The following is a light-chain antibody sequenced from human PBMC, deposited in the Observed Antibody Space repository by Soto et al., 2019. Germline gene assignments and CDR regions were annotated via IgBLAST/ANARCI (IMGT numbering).Light chain of an antibody. CDR1: QSLLHSNGYNY. CDR2: LGS. V-gene: IGKV2-28*01. CDR3: MEALQTPMYT. Sequence: DIVMTQSPLSLPVTPGEPASISCRSSQSLLHSNGYNYLDWYLQKPGQSPQILIYLGSIRASGVPDRFSGSGSGTDFTLEISRVEAEDVGVYYCMEALQTPMYTFGQGTKLEIK. J-gene: IGKJ2*01.